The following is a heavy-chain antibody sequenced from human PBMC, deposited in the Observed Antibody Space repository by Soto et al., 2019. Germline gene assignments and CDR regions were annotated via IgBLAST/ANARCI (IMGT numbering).Heavy chain of an antibody. CDR3: ARGTFGSYAFSSRYHRNNWLDT. Sequence: LSLTCAVSGYSISSGYYWGWIRQPPGKGLEWIGSIYHSGSTYYNPSLKSRVTISVDTSKNQFSLKLSSVTAADTAVYYCARGTFGSYAFSSRYHRNNWLDTWGQGTLVTVSS. CDR2: IYHSGST. J-gene: IGHJ5*02. CDR1: GYSISSGYY. D-gene: IGHD3-3*01. V-gene: IGHV4-38-2*01.